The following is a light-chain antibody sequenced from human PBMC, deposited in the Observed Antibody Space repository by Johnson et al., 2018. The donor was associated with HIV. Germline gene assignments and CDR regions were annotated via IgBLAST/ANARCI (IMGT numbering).Light chain of an antibody. CDR3: GTWDSGLSAGV. CDR1: SSNIGNNY. V-gene: IGLV1-51*01. CDR2: DNN. Sequence: TQPPSVSAAPGQKVPISCSGSSSNIGNNYVSWYQQVPGTAPKLLIYDNNKRPSGIPDRFSGSKSGATATLGITGLQTGDEADYYCGTWDSGLSAGVFGTGTKVTVL. J-gene: IGLJ1*01.